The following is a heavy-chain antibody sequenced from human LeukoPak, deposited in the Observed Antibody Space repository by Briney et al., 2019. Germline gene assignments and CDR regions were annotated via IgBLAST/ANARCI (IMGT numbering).Heavy chain of an antibody. CDR1: GFTFSSYG. CDR3: AKDLVRGVNAYYYYYGMDV. CDR2: LSYDGSNK. J-gene: IGHJ6*02. V-gene: IGHV3-30*18. Sequence: GRSLRLSCAASGFTFSSYGMHWVRQTPGKGLEWVAVLSYDGSNKNFADSVKGRFTISRDNSKNTLYLQMNSLRAEDTAVYYCAKDLVRGVNAYYYYYGMDVWGQGTTVTVS. D-gene: IGHD3-10*01.